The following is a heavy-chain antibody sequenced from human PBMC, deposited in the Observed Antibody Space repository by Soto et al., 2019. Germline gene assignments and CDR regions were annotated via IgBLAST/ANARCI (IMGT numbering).Heavy chain of an antibody. V-gene: IGHV1-18*01. CDR3: ARVFYSSSWYGGFDY. CDR1: GYTFTSYG. CDR2: ISAYNGNT. D-gene: IGHD6-13*01. Sequence: ASVKVSCKASGYTFTSYGISWVRQAPGQGLEWMGWISAYNGNTNYAQKLQGRVTMTTDTSTSTAYMELRSLRSDDTAVYYCARVFYSSSWYGGFDYWGQGTLVTVSS. J-gene: IGHJ4*02.